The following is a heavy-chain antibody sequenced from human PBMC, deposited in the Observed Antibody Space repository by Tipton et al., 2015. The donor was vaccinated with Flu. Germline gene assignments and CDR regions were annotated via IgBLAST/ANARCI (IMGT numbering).Heavy chain of an antibody. V-gene: IGHV3-7*01. Sequence: GSLRLSCAASGFSFSSYWMSWVRQAPGKGLEWVANINQDGSKKSYVDSVKGRFTISRDNGKNSVYLQMNSLRGEDTAVYYCVRDLDQPHLYGGFFDYWGQGTLVTVSS. CDR2: INQDGSKK. D-gene: IGHD4-23*01. J-gene: IGHJ4*02. CDR1: GFSFSSYW. CDR3: VRDLDQPHLYGGFFDY.